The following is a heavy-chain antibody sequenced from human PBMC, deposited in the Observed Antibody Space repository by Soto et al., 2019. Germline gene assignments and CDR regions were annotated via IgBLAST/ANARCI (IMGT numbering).Heavy chain of an antibody. CDR1: GGSISSGGYY. CDR2: IYYSGST. Sequence: QVQLQESGPGLVKPSQTLSLTCTVSGGSISSGGYYWSWIRQHPGKSLEWIGYIYYSGSTYYNPSLKSRVTISVDTSKNQFSLKLSSVTAADTAVYYCAREVGMGGYSGYDQAALHFDYWGQGTLVTVSS. CDR3: AREVGMGGYSGYDQAALHFDY. J-gene: IGHJ4*02. D-gene: IGHD5-12*01. V-gene: IGHV4-31*03.